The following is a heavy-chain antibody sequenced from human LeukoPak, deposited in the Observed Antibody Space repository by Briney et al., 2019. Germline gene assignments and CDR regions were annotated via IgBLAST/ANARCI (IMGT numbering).Heavy chain of an antibody. V-gene: IGHV2-70*13. Sequence: SGPALVKPTQTLTLTCTFSVFSLKTRGLCVSWLRQPPGKVLEWLALIDWDGDKYYSTSLKTRPTVSKGTSKNQVVLIMPNMDPVDTATYYCARGDYGDRIFDYWGQGTLVTVSS. CDR3: ARGDYGDRIFDY. J-gene: IGHJ4*02. CDR2: IDWDGDK. CDR1: VFSLKTRGLC. D-gene: IGHD4-17*01.